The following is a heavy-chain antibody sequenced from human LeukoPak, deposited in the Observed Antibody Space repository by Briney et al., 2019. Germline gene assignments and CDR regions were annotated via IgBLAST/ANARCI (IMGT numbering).Heavy chain of an antibody. D-gene: IGHD3-3*01. J-gene: IGHJ6*03. CDR2: IYYSGTT. Sequence: SETLSLTCTVSGGSSSSSSCHWGWIRQAPGKGLEWIGSIYYSGTTYYSPSLKSRVTISVDTSKNQFSLKLSSVTAADTAVYYCARLEGLRFLEWSYYYMDVWGKGTTVTVSS. CDR3: ARLEGLRFLEWSYYYMDV. CDR1: GGSSSSSSCH. V-gene: IGHV4-39*01.